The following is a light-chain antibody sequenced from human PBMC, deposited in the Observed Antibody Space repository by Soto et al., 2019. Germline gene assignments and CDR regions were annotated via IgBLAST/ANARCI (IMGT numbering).Light chain of an antibody. V-gene: IGLV2-8*01. CDR3: SSYSGTNYHPV. CDR1: SSDVGGYNY. CDR2: EVS. Sequence: QSVLTQPPSASGSFGQSVTISCTGTSSDVGGYNYVSWYQQHPGKAPKLMIYEVSERPSGVPDRFSGSKSGNTASLTVSGRQSDDEADYYCSSYSGTNYHPVFGTGTKVTVL. J-gene: IGLJ1*01.